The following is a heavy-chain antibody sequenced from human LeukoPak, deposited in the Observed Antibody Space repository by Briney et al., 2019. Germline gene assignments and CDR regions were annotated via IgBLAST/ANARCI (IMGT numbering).Heavy chain of an antibody. CDR1: GFTFGDYA. D-gene: IGHD1-26*01. J-gene: IGHJ4*02. Sequence: GGSLRLSCTASGFTFGDYAMSWFRQAPGKGLEWVGFIRSKAYGGTTEYAASVKGRFTISRDDSKSIAYLQMNSLKTEDTAVYYCTRDKQWELTRHLDYWGQGTLVTVSS. V-gene: IGHV3-49*03. CDR3: TRDKQWELTRHLDY. CDR2: IRSKAYGGTT.